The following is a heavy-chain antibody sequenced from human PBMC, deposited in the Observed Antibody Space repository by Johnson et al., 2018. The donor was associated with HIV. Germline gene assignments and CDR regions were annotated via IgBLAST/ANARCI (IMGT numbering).Heavy chain of an antibody. D-gene: IGHD4-23*01. Sequence: QVQLVESGGGLIQPGGSLRLSCAASGFNVSCNHMAWVRQGTGKGLEWVSYISSSGSTIYYADSVKGRFTISRDNAKTALYLQMSSLRAEDTTIYYCARALRWPNAFDIWGQGTLVTVSS. CDR3: ARALRWPNAFDI. CDR1: GFNVSCNH. V-gene: IGHV3-11*04. CDR2: ISSSGSTI. J-gene: IGHJ3*02.